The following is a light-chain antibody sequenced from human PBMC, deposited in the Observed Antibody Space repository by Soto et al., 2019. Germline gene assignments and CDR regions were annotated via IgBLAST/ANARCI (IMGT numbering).Light chain of an antibody. V-gene: IGKV1-9*01. CDR2: AAS. CDR3: QQLSTYPST. CDR1: QGIGSY. J-gene: IGKJ4*01. Sequence: IQLTQSPSSLSASVGDRVTITCRASQGIGSYLAWYQQKPGEAPKLLIFAASTFQSGVPSRFSGCGSVTDFTLTISSLQAEAFATYYGQQLSTYPSTFGGGTKVEIK.